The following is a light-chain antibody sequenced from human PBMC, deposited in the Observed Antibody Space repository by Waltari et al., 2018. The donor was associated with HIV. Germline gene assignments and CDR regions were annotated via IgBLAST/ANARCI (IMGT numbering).Light chain of an antibody. J-gene: IGLJ3*02. CDR3: SSYAGSSTWV. Sequence: QSALTQPTSASGYPGQSVTISCTGISSDAGDDNYVSWYQQSPGKAPKFIIYEVSKRPSGVPDRFSGSKSGNTASLTVSGLQADDEADYYCSSYAGSSTWVFGGGTKLTVL. V-gene: IGLV2-8*01. CDR1: SSDAGDDNY. CDR2: EVS.